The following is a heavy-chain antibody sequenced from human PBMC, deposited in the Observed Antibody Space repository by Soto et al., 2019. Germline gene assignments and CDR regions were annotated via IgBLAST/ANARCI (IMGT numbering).Heavy chain of an antibody. V-gene: IGHV4-39*01. CDR3: ASEVSSTDGMDV. D-gene: IGHD2-15*01. Sequence: PSETLSLTCTVSGDSSVSSSSYYWGWIRQPPGKGLEWIGSLYYTGNTFYSPSFRSRLTISVDTFKSQFSLKLRSVTAADTATYYCASEVSSTDGMDVWGQGTTVTVSS. CDR2: LYYTGNT. J-gene: IGHJ6*02. CDR1: GDSSVSSSSYY.